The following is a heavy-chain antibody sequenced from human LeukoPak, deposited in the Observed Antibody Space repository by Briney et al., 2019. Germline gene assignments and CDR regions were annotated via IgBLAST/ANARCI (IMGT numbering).Heavy chain of an antibody. V-gene: IGHV1-69*04. D-gene: IGHD6-6*01. CDR3: AKGREATRYYCDY. Sequence: SVKVSCKASGGTFSSYAISWVRQAPGQGLEWMGRIIPILGIANYAQKFQGRVTITADKSTSTAYMELSSLRAEDTAVYCCAKGREATRYYCDYWGQGTLVTVSS. CDR1: GGTFSSYA. CDR2: IIPILGIA. J-gene: IGHJ4*02.